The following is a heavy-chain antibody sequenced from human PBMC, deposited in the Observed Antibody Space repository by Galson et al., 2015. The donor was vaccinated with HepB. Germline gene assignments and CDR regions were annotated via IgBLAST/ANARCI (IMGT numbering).Heavy chain of an antibody. Sequence: SLRLSCAASGFTFSSYAMSWVRQAPGKGLEWVSAISGSGGSTYYADSVKGRFTISRDNSKNTLYLQMNSLRAEDTAVYYCARSDYYDSSGYYFPNDDYWGQGTLVTVSS. CDR3: ARSDYYDSSGYYFPNDDY. CDR1: GFTFSSYA. V-gene: IGHV3-23*01. CDR2: ISGSGGST. D-gene: IGHD3-22*01. J-gene: IGHJ4*02.